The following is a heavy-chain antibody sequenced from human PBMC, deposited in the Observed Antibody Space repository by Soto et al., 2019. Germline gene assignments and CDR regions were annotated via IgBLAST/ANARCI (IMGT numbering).Heavy chain of an antibody. CDR2: FDPEDGET. Sequence: ASVKVSCKVSGYTLTELSMHWVRQAPGKGLEWMGGFDPEDGETIYAQKFQGRVTMTEDTSTDTAYMELSSLRSEDTAVYYCATDAYSSSWDYYYGMDVWGQGTTVTVS. J-gene: IGHJ6*01. V-gene: IGHV1-24*01. CDR1: GYTLTELS. D-gene: IGHD6-13*01. CDR3: ATDAYSSSWDYYYGMDV.